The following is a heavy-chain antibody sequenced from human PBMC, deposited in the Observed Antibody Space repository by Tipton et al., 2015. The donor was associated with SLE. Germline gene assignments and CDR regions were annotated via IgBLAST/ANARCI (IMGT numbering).Heavy chain of an antibody. V-gene: IGHV3-74*01. CDR1: GFTFSNYW. CDR2: INIDVTVT. J-gene: IGHJ5*02. D-gene: IGHD5-18*01. CDR3: ARSDTARGWFDP. Sequence: SLRLSCAASGFTFSNYWMHWVRQAPGKGLVWVSRINIDVTVTTYADSVKGRFTISRDNAKNTLYLQMNSLRAGDTAVYYCARSDTARGWFDPWGQGTLGTVSS.